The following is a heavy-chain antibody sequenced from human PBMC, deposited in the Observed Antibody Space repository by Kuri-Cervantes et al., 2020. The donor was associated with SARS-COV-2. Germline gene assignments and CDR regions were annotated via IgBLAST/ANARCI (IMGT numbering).Heavy chain of an antibody. CDR3: ARDRSTHYFDY. J-gene: IGHJ4*02. CDR2: IGPSNTYI. Sequence: GESLKISCTASGFTFNSYNMKWVRQAPGKGLEWVSGIGPSNTYIYYADSVKGRFTISRDNAKNSLYLQMNSLRAEDTAVYYCARDRSTHYFDYWGQGTLVTVSS. CDR1: GFTFNSYN. V-gene: IGHV3-21*01.